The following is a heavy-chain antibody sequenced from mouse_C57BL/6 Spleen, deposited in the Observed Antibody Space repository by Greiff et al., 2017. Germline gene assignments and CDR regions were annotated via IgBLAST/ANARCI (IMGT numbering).Heavy chain of an antibody. CDR1: GFSLTSYA. CDR2: IWTGGGT. J-gene: IGHJ4*01. CDR3: ARDYDYDEGYYYAMEY. D-gene: IGHD2-4*01. V-gene: IGHV2-9-1*01. Sequence: VMLVESGPGLVAPSQSLSITCTVSGFSLTSYAISWVRQPPGKGLEWLGVIWTGGGTNYNSSLKSRLSISKDNSKSQVFLKMNSLQTDDRARYYCARDYDYDEGYYYAMEYWGQGTSGTVSS.